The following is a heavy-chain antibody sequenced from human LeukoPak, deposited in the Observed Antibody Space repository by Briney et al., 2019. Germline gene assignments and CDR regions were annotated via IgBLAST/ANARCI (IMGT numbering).Heavy chain of an antibody. CDR3: TRVPIRTVTMKVVIRGHDAFDI. CDR1: GFTFGDYA. CDR2: MRGKAYGATT. D-gene: IGHD3-22*01. V-gene: IGHV3-49*03. Sequence: PGRSLRLSCTASGFTFGDYATSSFRQAPGKGLEWVGFMRGKAYGATTEYDASVKDRFIISRDDSKSIAYMQMHSLKTEDTAVYYCTRVPIRTVTMKVVIRGHDAFDIWGQGTTVTVSS. J-gene: IGHJ3*02.